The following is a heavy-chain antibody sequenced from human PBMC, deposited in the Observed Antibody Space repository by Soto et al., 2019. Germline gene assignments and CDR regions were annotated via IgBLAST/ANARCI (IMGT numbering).Heavy chain of an antibody. CDR3: ARDISVLWRSANSSGIPDHAFDI. Sequence: QVQLVQSGAEVKKPGASVKVSCKASGYTFTGYYMHWVRQAPGQGLEWMGWINPNSGGTNYAQKFQGWVTMTRDTSISTXXRXLXXLRSDDTAVYYCARDISVLWRSANSSGIPDHAFDIWGQGTMVTVSS. J-gene: IGHJ3*02. D-gene: IGHD3-22*01. CDR1: GYTFTGYY. CDR2: INPNSGGT. V-gene: IGHV1-2*04.